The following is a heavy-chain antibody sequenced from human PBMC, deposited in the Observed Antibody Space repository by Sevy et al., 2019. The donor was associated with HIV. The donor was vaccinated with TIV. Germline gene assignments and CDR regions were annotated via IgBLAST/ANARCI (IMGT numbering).Heavy chain of an antibody. J-gene: IGHJ6*02. CDR1: GFTFSGSA. V-gene: IGHV3-73*01. CDR3: TRSWDIVVVPAAQLDYYYYYGMDV. Sequence: GGSLRLSCAASGFTFSGSAMHWVRQASGKGLEWVGRIRSKANSYATAYAASVKGRFTISRDDSKNTAYLQMNSLKTEDTAVYYCTRSWDIVVVPAAQLDYYYYYGMDVWGQGTTVTVSS. D-gene: IGHD2-2*01. CDR2: IRSKANSYAT.